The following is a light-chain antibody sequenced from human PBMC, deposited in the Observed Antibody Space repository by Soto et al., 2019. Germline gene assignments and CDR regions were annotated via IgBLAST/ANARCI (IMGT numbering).Light chain of an antibody. Sequence: IVLTQSPGTLSLSPGERATLSCRASQSVGSDYLAWYQQKPGQPPRLLIYGASIRATGIPDRFTGSGSGTDFTLTISRLETEDFALYYCQQYTTSPFTFGTGTKVDVK. CDR3: QQYTTSPFT. CDR2: GAS. V-gene: IGKV3-20*01. CDR1: QSVGSDY. J-gene: IGKJ3*01.